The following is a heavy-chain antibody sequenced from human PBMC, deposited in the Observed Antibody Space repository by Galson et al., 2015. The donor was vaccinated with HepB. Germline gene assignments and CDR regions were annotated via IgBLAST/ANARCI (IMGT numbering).Heavy chain of an antibody. Sequence: ETLSLTCAVYGGSFSGYYWSWIRQPPGKGLEWIGEINHSGSTNYNPSLKSRVTISVDTSKNQFSLKLSSVTAADTAVYYCARGRDIVVVPAANTSFDYWGQGTLVTVSS. D-gene: IGHD2-2*01. J-gene: IGHJ4*02. CDR2: INHSGST. CDR1: GGSFSGYY. V-gene: IGHV4-34*01. CDR3: ARGRDIVVVPAANTSFDY.